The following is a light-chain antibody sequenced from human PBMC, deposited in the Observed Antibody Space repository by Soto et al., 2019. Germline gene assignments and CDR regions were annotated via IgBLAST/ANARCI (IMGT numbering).Light chain of an antibody. CDR2: DVS. CDR1: TSDVGRYNY. J-gene: IGLJ3*02. CDR3: NSYTTGTTWV. V-gene: IGLV2-14*01. Sequence: QSVLTQPASVSGSPGQSITISCTGTTSDVGRYNYVSWHHQHPGKAPKLLIFDVSNRPSGVSDRFSGSKSGNTASLTISGLQAEDEADYYCNSYTTGTTWVFGGGTKVTVL.